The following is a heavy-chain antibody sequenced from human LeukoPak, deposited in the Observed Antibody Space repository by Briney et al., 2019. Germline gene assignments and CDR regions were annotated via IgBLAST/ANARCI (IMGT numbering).Heavy chain of an antibody. CDR1: GFTFSSCS. Sequence: GGSLRLSCAASGFTFSSCSMNWVRQAPGKGLEWVSYISSSSSTIYYADSVRGRFTISRDNAKNSLYLQMNSLRAEDTAVYYYARVGTTGYYYYYMDVWGKGTTVTVSS. CDR2: ISSSSSTI. V-gene: IGHV3-48*04. J-gene: IGHJ6*03. D-gene: IGHD2/OR15-2a*01. CDR3: ARVGTTGYYYYYMDV.